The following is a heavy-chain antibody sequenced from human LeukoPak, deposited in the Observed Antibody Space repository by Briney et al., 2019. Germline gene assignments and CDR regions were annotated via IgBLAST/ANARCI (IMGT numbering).Heavy chain of an antibody. J-gene: IGHJ4*02. Sequence: GGSLRLSCAASGFTFSSYAMHWVRQAPGKGLEWVAVISYDGSNKYYPDSVKGRFTISRDNSKNTLYLQMNSLRAEDTAVYYCARDSGFSGTQRGEYWGQGTLVTVSS. V-gene: IGHV3-30*04. CDR3: ARDSGFSGTQRGEY. CDR1: GFTFSSYA. CDR2: ISYDGSNK. D-gene: IGHD6-6*01.